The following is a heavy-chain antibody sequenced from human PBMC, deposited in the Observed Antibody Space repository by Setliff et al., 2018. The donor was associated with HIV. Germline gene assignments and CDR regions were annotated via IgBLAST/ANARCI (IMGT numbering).Heavy chain of an antibody. Sequence: ASVKVSCKASEYTFTLYGIHWVRQAPGQRPEWVGWINAGNGDTEYSQKFQGRVTITRDTSTSTAYMELSSLRSEDTAVYYCAGSMVATGFDYWGQGTLVTVST. CDR2: INAGNGDT. CDR3: AGSMVATGFDY. V-gene: IGHV1-3*01. D-gene: IGHD5-12*01. CDR1: EYTFTLYG. J-gene: IGHJ4*02.